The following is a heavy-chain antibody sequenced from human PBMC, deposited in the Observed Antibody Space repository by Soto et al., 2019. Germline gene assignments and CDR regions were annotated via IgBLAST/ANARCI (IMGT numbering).Heavy chain of an antibody. J-gene: IGHJ4*02. Sequence: QVQLEESGPGLVKPSGTLSLTCAVSGGYISTDNWWSWVRQPPGKGLEWVGEIYHTGNTNYNPSLKSRLTISIDKSKDQFSLDVTFVTAADTAVYYCARGGRWLFDYWGQGALVTVSS. V-gene: IGHV4-4*02. D-gene: IGHD6-19*01. CDR3: ARGGRWLFDY. CDR1: GGYISTDNW. CDR2: IYHTGNT.